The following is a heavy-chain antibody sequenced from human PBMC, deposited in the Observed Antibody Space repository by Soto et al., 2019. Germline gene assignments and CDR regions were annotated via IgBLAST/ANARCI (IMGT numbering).Heavy chain of an antibody. CDR2: IYWDDVQ. CDR3: AHRLVRDELYGMDV. Sequence: QITLKESGPTLVKPTQTLTLTCTFSGFSLSTSGVGVGWIRQPPGKALEWLAFIYWDDVQRYSPSLKSRLTITKDTSKNLVVLIMTNVDPVDTATYYCAHRLVRDELYGMDVWGQGTTVTVSS. J-gene: IGHJ6*02. V-gene: IGHV2-5*02. D-gene: IGHD1-7*01. CDR1: GFSLSTSGVG.